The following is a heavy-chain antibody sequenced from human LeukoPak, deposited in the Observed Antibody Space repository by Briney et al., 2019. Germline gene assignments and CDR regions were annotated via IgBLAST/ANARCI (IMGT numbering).Heavy chain of an antibody. V-gene: IGHV3-23*01. CDR3: AKDLVPGYSSPPLMDV. J-gene: IGHJ6*03. CDR2: ISGSGGST. CDR1: GFTYSSYA. D-gene: IGHD6-13*01. Sequence: PGGSLRLSCAASGFTYSSYAMSWVSEAPGKGRVWVSAISGSGGSTYYADSVKGRFTIARDNSKNTLYLQMNSLRAEDTAVYYCAKDLVPGYSSPPLMDVWGKGTTVTVSS.